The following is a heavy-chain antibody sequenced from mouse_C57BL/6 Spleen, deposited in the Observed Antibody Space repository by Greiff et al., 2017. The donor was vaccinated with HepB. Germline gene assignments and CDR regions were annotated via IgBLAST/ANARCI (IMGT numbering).Heavy chain of an antibody. V-gene: IGHV5-9-1*02. J-gene: IGHJ4*01. CDR1: GFTFSSYA. CDR3: TREISGGYYAMDY. CDR2: ISSGGDYI. Sequence: EVQRVESGEGLVKPGGSLKLSCAASGFTFSSYAMSWVRQTPEKRLEWVAYISSGGDYIYYADTVKGRFTISRDNARNTLYLQMSSLKSEDTAMYYCTREISGGYYAMDYWGQGTSVTVSS.